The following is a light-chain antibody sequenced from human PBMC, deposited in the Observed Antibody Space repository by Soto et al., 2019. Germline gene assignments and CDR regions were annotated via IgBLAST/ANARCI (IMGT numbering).Light chain of an antibody. CDR1: SSDVGRYDY. J-gene: IGLJ1*01. Sequence: ALTQPRSVSGSPGQSVTISCTGTSSDVGRYDYVSWYQQHPGKAPKLIIYDVSERPSGVPDRFSGSKFGNTASLTISGLQAEDEADYSCCSFAGSYTYVFGTGTKVTVL. V-gene: IGLV2-11*01. CDR3: CSFAGSYTYV. CDR2: DVS.